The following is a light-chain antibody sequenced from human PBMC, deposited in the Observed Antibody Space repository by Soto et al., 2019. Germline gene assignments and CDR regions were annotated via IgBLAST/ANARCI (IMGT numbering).Light chain of an antibody. CDR3: QQRSNWPLT. V-gene: IGKV3-11*01. J-gene: IGKJ1*01. CDR2: DAS. CDR1: QGVSSY. Sequence: EIVLTQSPATLSSSPGARATLSCRASQGVSSYLARYEQKPGQATRLLIYDASNRAPGIPGRFSGSGAGTDFTLTTRSLAPEDFAVDFFQQRSNWPLTFGQRNKVEIK.